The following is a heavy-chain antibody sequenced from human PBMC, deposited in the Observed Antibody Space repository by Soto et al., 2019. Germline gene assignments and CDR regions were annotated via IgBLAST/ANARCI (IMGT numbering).Heavy chain of an antibody. CDR1: GGSVSSGVFS. CDR2: ISHGGSP. CDR3: ARGHYYYAMDV. V-gene: IGHV4-30-2*01. J-gene: IGHJ6*02. Sequence: QLKLQESGSGVVKHSQTLSLTCAVSGGSVSSGVFSWNWLRQPPGQVLEWIGYISHGGSPHYTPSLRGRVSISVDRSTNVISLNLTSMTPADTAVYFCARGHYYYAMDVWGQGTTVTVSS.